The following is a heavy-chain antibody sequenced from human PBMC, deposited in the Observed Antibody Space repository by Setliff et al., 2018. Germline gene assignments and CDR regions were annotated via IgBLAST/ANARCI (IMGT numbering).Heavy chain of an antibody. CDR1: GFSLSTNIVG. CDR3: VHSRITRYSYGYGPFDY. CDR2: IYWDDDK. D-gene: IGHD5-18*01. V-gene: IGHV2-5*02. J-gene: IGHJ4*02. Sequence: SGPTLVNPTQTPTLTCTFSGFSLSTNIVGVAWIRQPPGKALEWLAVIYWDDDKRYSPSLKSRLTITKDTSKNQVVLTMTNMDPADTATYYCVHSRITRYSYGYGPFDYWGQGALVTVSS.